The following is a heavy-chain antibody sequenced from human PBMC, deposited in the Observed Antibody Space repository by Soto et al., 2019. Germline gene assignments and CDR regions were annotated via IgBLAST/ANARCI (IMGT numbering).Heavy chain of an antibody. CDR1: GGSITSSDYY. V-gene: IGHV4-39*02. CDR2: IYHDGST. D-gene: IGHD3-22*01. Sequence: SETLSLSCTVSGGSITSSDYYWGWIRQPPGKGLECVGTIYHDGSTHYNPSLKSRVTSSLDNAKNSLYLQMNSLRDEDTAVYYCARDNQVVVITFDYWGQGTLVTVSS. CDR3: ARDNQVVVITFDY. J-gene: IGHJ4*02.